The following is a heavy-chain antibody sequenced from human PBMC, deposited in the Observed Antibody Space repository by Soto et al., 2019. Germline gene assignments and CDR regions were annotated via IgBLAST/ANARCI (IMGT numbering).Heavy chain of an antibody. CDR2: IWYDGSNK. V-gene: IGHV3-33*01. CDR1: GFTFSSYG. D-gene: IGHD3-9*01. Sequence: GGSLRLSCAASGFTFSSYGMHWVRQAPGKGLEWVAVIWYDGSNKYYADSVKGRFTISRDNSKNTLYLQMNSLRAEDTAVYYCARETRDILTGYYFGWFDPWGQGTLVTVSS. J-gene: IGHJ5*02. CDR3: ARETRDILTGYYFGWFDP.